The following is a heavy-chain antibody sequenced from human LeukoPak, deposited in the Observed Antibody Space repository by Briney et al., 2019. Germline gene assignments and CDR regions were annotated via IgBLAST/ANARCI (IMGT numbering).Heavy chain of an antibody. CDR1: GGSISSYY. D-gene: IGHD6-19*01. CDR3: ARDEGRAVAGFSDY. V-gene: IGHV4-59*01. CDR2: IYYSGST. J-gene: IGHJ4*02. Sequence: PSETLSLTCTVSGGSISSYYWSWIRQPPGKGLEWIGYIYYSGSTNYNPSLKSRVTISVDTSKNQFSLKLSSVTAADTAVYYCARDEGRAVAGFSDYWGQGTLVTVSS.